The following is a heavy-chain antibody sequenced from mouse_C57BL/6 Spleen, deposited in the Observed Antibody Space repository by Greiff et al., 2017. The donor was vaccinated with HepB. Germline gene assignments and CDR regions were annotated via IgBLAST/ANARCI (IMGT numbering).Heavy chain of an antibody. D-gene: IGHD1-1*01. CDR3: ARDYGSPYWYFDV. CDR2: ISYDGSN. Sequence: ESGPGLVKPSQSLSLTCSVTGYSITSGYYWNWIRQFPGNKLEWMGYISYDGSNNYNPSLKNRISITRDTSKNQFFLKLNSVTTEDTATYYCARDYGSPYWYFDVWGTGTTVTVSS. J-gene: IGHJ1*03. V-gene: IGHV3-6*01. CDR1: GYSITSGYY.